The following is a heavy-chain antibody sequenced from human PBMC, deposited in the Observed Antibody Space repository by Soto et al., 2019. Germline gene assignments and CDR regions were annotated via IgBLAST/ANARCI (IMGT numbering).Heavy chain of an antibody. J-gene: IGHJ6*03. CDR1: GYTFASYG. D-gene: IGHD4-17*01. CDR3: ARVEGQMTTVTTVDYYYYLAV. Sequence: ASVKVSCKASGYTFASYGISWVRQAPGQGLEWMGWISAYNGNTNYAQKLQGRVTMTTDTSTSTAYMELRSLRSDDTAVYYCARVEGQMTTVTTVDYYYYLAVWGKGPTVTVSS. CDR2: ISAYNGNT. V-gene: IGHV1-18*01.